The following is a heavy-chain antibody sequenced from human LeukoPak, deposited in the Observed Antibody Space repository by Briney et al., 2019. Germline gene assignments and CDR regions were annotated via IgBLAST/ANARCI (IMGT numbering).Heavy chain of an antibody. J-gene: IGHJ6*02. CDR1: GFNFSTYE. CDR3: ARNGFWSGNYHYYGMDV. CDR2: IETSGNTI. V-gene: IGHV3-48*03. Sequence: GGSLRLSCAASGFNFSTYEMNWVRQVPGKGLEWVSYIETSGNTIHYADSVKGRFTMSRDNAKKSLYLQMNSLRAEDTAVYYCARNGFWSGNYHYYGMDVWGQGTTVTVSS. D-gene: IGHD3-3*01.